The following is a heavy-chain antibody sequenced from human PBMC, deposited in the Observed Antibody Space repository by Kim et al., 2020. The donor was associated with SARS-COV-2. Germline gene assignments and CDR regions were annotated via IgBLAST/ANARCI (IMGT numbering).Heavy chain of an antibody. CDR1: GFTFSNAW. Sequence: GGSLRLSCAASGFTFSNAWMSWVRQAPGKGLEWVGRIKSKTDGGTTDYAATVKGRFTISRDDSKNTLYLKMNSLKTEDTAVYYCTTLLRYFEWLAVKYYYCDMDVWGQETTVTVSS. D-gene: IGHD3-9*01. CDR2: IKSKTDGGTT. V-gene: IGHV3-15*01. CDR3: TTLLRYFEWLAVKYYYCDMDV. J-gene: IGHJ6*02.